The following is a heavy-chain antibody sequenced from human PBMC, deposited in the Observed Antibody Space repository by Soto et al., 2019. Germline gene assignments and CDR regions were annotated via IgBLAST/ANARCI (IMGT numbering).Heavy chain of an antibody. CDR3: GSVFGY. CDR1: GFTFSKYA. CDR2: ISHDGGGT. Sequence: GGSLRLSCAASGFTFSKYAMTWVRQVPGRGLVWVSRISHDGGGTSYADSVKGRFTISRDNAKNTVYLQMNSLRAEDSAVYYCGSVFGYWGHGTLVTVSS. J-gene: IGHJ4*01. V-gene: IGHV3-74*01.